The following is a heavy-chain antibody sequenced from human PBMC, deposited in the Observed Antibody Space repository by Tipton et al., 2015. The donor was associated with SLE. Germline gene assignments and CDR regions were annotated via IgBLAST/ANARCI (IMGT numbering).Heavy chain of an antibody. Sequence: SLRLSCAASGFTFSSYDMHWVRQATGKGLEWVSAIGTAGDTYYPGSVKGRFTISRENAKNSLYLQMNSLRAGDTAVYYCAKRVKVEVAFDFWGQGTMVAVSS. CDR1: GFTFSSYD. D-gene: IGHD1-1*01. V-gene: IGHV3-13*01. J-gene: IGHJ3*01. CDR3: AKRVKVEVAFDF. CDR2: IGTAGDT.